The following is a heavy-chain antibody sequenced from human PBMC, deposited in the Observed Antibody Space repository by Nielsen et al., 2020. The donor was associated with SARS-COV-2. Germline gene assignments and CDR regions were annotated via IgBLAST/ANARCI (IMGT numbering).Heavy chain of an antibody. CDR1: GFTFSSYE. V-gene: IGHV3-15*01. Sequence: RGSLRLSCAASGFTFSSYEMNWVRQAPGKGLECVGRIKSKTDGGTTDYAAPVKGRFTISRDDSKNTLYLQMNSLRAEDTAVYYCATPPASSGWYSFGLGPSYYFDYWGQGTLVTVSS. J-gene: IGHJ4*02. CDR2: IKSKTDGGTT. CDR3: ATPPASSGWYSFGLGPSYYFDY. D-gene: IGHD6-19*01.